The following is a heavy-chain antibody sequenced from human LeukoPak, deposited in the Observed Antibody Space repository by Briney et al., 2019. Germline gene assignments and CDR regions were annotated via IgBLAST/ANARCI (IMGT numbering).Heavy chain of an antibody. CDR3: AKDPDDYGGNSLFGS. CDR2: ISGSGGST. J-gene: IGHJ5*02. V-gene: IGHV3-23*01. CDR1: GFTFSSYA. Sequence: GGSLRLSCAASGFTFSSYAMSWVRQAPGKGLEWVSAISGSGGSTYYADSVKGRFTISRDNSKNTLYLQMNSLRAEDTAVYYCAKDPDDYGGNSLFGSWGQGTLVTVSS. D-gene: IGHD4-23*01.